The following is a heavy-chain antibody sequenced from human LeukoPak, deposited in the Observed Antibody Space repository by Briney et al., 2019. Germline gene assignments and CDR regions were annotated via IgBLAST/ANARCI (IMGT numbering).Heavy chain of an antibody. CDR3: ARGPHCGGDCYSRPFFDY. D-gene: IGHD2-21*02. J-gene: IGHJ4*02. V-gene: IGHV1-2*02. CDR1: GYTFTGYY. CDR2: INSNTGGT. Sequence: ASVTVSCQASGYTFTGYYIHWVRQAPGQGLEWVGWINSNTGGTNYAQKFQGRVTMTRDTSISTTYMEVSTLRSDDTAVYYCARGPHCGGDCYSRPFFDYWGQGTLVTVSS.